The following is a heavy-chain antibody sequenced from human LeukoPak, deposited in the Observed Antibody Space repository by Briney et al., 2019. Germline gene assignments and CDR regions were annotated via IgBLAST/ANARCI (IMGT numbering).Heavy chain of an antibody. CDR2: VRTKTYGETT. CDR1: GFSFGDFA. V-gene: IGHV3-49*03. CDR3: SSFGYLMG. D-gene: IGHD3-10*01. J-gene: IGHJ4*02. Sequence: GGSLRLSCSGSGFSFGDFAIHWFRQAPGKGLKWVGVVRTKTYGETTEFAASLEGRLTMSRDDSKSIAYLQMNSLKTEDTAFYYCSSFGYLMGWGQGTLVTVSS.